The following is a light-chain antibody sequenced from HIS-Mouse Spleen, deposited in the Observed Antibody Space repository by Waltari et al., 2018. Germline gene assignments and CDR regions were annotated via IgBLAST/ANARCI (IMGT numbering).Light chain of an antibody. J-gene: IGLJ2*01. CDR2: DVS. Sequence: QSALTQPASVSGSPGHPITISCTGTSSDVGGYNYVSWYQQHPGKAPKLMSYDVSNRPSGVSNRFSCSKSGNTASLTISGLQAEDEADYYCSSYTSSSTEVFGGGTKLTVL. V-gene: IGLV2-14*03. CDR1: SSDVGGYNY. CDR3: SSYTSSSTEV.